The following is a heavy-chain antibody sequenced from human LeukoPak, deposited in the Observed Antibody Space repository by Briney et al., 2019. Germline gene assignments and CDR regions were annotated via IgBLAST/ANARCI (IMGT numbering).Heavy chain of an antibody. Sequence: GGSQRLSCAASGFTFSTYAMNWVRQAPGKGLEWVSLISDSGANKHYADSVKGRFTISRDNSKNTVSLQVNSLRAEDTAVYYCAKDVRVGGGGMDVWGQGTPVTVSS. J-gene: IGHJ6*02. D-gene: IGHD1-26*01. V-gene: IGHV3-23*01. CDR3: AKDVRVGGGGMDV. CDR1: GFTFSTYA. CDR2: ISDSGANK.